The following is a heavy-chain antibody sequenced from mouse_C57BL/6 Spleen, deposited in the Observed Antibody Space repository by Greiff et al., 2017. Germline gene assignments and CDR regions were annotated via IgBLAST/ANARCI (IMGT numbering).Heavy chain of an antibody. J-gene: IGHJ3*01. CDR1: GFTFSNYW. V-gene: IGHV6-3*01. D-gene: IGHD2-4*01. CDR3: TVYDYDVGFAY. Sequence: EVQVVESGGGLVQPGGSMKLSCVASGFTFSNYWMNWVRQSPEKGLEWVAQIRLKSDNYATHYAESVKGRFTISRDDSKSSVYLQMNNLRAEDTGIYYCTVYDYDVGFAYWGQGTLVTVSA. CDR2: IRLKSDNYAT.